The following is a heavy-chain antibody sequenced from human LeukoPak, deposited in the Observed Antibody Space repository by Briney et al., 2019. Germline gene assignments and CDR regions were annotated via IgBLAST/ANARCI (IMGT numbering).Heavy chain of an antibody. D-gene: IGHD6-13*01. J-gene: IGHJ4*02. V-gene: IGHV4-39*07. CDR2: IYYSGST. CDR3: ARGRYSSSWYIGYYFDY. Sequence: SETLSLTCTVSGGSISSSSYYWGWIRQPPGKGLEWIGSIYYSGSTYYNPSLKSRVTISVDTSKNQFSLKLSSVTAADTAVYYCARGRYSSSWYIGYYFDYWGQGTLVTVSS. CDR1: GGSISSSSYY.